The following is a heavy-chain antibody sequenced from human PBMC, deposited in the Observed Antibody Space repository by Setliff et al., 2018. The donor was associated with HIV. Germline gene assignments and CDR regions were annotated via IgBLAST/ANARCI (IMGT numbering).Heavy chain of an antibody. D-gene: IGHD3-22*01. CDR3: GTGSQSSGYRTSFLDV. CDR1: GGTFSSYA. CDR2: ITPIFGTA. Sequence: SVKVSCKASGGTFSSYAISWVRQAPGQGLEWVGGITPIFGTANYAQKFQGRVTITADESTSTAYLELRRLRSEDTAVYYCGTGSQSSGYRTSFLDVWGKGTTVTVSS. J-gene: IGHJ6*04. V-gene: IGHV1-69*13.